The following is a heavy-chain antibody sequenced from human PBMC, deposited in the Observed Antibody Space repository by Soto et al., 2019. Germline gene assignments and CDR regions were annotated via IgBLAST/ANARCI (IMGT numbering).Heavy chain of an antibody. J-gene: IGHJ5*02. CDR2: IYYSGST. V-gene: IGHV4-59*01. Sequence: LSLTCTVSGGSISSYYWSWIRQPPGKGLEWIGYIYYSGSTNYNPSLKSRVTISVDTSKNQFSLKPRSVTAADTAVYYCARWNSGNWRKNWFDPWGQGTLVTVSS. CDR3: ARWNSGNWRKNWFDP. D-gene: IGHD6-13*01. CDR1: GGSISSYY.